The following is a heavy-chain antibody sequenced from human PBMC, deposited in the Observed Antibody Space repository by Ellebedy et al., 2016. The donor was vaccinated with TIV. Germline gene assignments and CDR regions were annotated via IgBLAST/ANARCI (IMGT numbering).Heavy chain of an antibody. CDR1: GFTFSSYA. CDR2: IGDDAVAT. D-gene: IGHD1-26*01. J-gene: IGHJ4*02. V-gene: IGHV3-23*01. Sequence: GESLKISCAASGFTFSSYAMSWVRQAPGIGLEWVSAIGDDAVATHYADSVKGRFTISRDNFGNMFYLQMKSLGAEDTAVYYCAREGGTYYSAHFDQWGQGTPVTVSS. CDR3: AREGGTYYSAHFDQ.